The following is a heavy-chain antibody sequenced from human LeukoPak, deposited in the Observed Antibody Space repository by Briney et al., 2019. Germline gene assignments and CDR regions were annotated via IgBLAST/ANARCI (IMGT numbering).Heavy chain of an antibody. D-gene: IGHD6-6*01. Sequence: PSETLSLTCTVSGGSISSYYWSWIRRPPGKGLEWIGYIYTSGSTNYNPSLKSRDTISVDTSKNQFSLKLSSVTAADTAVYYCARHDRRPWFDPWGQGTLVTVSS. J-gene: IGHJ5*02. V-gene: IGHV4-4*09. CDR1: GGSISSYY. CDR2: IYTSGST. CDR3: ARHDRRPWFDP.